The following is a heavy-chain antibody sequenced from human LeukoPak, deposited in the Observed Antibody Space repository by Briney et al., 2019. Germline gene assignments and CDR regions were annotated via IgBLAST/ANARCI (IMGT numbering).Heavy chain of an antibody. CDR2: INPNSGGI. Sequence: ASVKVSCKASGYTFTGYYMHWVRQAPGQGLEWMGWINPNSGGINYAQKFQGRVTMTRDTSISTAYMELSRLRSDDTAVYYCARAEQDILTGYYWFDPWGQGTLVTVSS. V-gene: IGHV1-2*02. J-gene: IGHJ5*02. D-gene: IGHD3-9*01. CDR3: ARAEQDILTGYYWFDP. CDR1: GYTFTGYY.